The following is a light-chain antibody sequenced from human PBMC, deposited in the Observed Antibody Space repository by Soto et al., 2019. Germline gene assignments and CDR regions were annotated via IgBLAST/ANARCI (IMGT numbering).Light chain of an antibody. V-gene: IGLV1-40*01. CDR3: QSCDSSLNGRV. CDR2: GNT. CDR1: SSNIGAGYD. Sequence: QSVLTQPPSVSGAPGQRVTISCTGNSSNIGAGYDVHWYQQLPGTAPKLLIYGNTNRPSDVPDRFSASKAGTSASLAIAGLQAEDEADYYCQSCDSSLNGRVFGGGTKVTVL. J-gene: IGLJ3*02.